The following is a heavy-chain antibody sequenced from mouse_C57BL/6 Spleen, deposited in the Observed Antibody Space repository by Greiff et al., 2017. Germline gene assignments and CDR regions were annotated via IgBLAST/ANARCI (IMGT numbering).Heavy chain of an antibody. J-gene: IGHJ2*01. CDR3: ARHLDYDVGHYFDY. Sequence: EVKLVESGGDLVKPGGSLKLSCAASGFTFSSYGMSWVRQTPDKRLEWVATISSGGSYTYYPDSVKGRFTISRDNAKNTLYLQMSSLKSEDTAMYYWARHLDYDVGHYFDYWGQGTTLTVSS. CDR1: GFTFSSYG. CDR2: ISSGGSYT. V-gene: IGHV5-6*01. D-gene: IGHD2-4*01.